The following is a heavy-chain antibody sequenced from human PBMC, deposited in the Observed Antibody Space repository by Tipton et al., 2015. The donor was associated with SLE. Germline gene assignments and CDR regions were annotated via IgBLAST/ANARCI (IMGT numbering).Heavy chain of an antibody. CDR3: ARDRRGYYYMDV. J-gene: IGHJ6*03. CDR1: GGSISSHY. Sequence: TLSFTCTVSGGSISSHYWSWIRQPPGKGLEWIGYIYYSGSTNYNPSLKSRVTISVDTSKNQFSLKLSSVTAADTAVYYCARDRRGYYYMDVWGKGTTVTVSS. CDR2: IYYSGST. V-gene: IGHV4-59*11.